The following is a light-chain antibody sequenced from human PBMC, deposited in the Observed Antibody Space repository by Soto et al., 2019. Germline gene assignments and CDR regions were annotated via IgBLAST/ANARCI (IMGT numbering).Light chain of an antibody. CDR1: QSVSRH. J-gene: IGKJ5*01. V-gene: IGKV3-15*01. CDR2: GAS. CDR3: LQYDGWPLP. Sequence: EIVLAQSLATLCLSAPVGATKXLRASQSVSRHLARYQPTPGPAPRLLIYGASTRATGIPARFSGDGSGTEFTLTIDSLQSEDFVVYYCLQYDGWPLPFGQGTRLAI.